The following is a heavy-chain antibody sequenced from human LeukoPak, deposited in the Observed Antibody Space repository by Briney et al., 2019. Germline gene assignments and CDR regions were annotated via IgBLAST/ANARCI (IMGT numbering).Heavy chain of an antibody. V-gene: IGHV1-18*01. CDR1: GYTFTSYG. Sequence: ASVKVSCKASGYTFTSYGVSWVRQAPGQGLEWVGWISPYNGYTKYAQRLQGGVTMTTDTSTTTAYLELRSLRPDDTALYYCARDLSGVPAATQGYFDPWGQGTLVTVSS. CDR2: ISPYNGYT. D-gene: IGHD2-2*01. CDR3: ARDLSGVPAATQGYFDP. J-gene: IGHJ5*02.